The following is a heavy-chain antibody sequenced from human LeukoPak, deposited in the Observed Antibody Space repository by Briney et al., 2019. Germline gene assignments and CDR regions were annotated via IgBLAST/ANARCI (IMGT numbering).Heavy chain of an antibody. D-gene: IGHD3-3*01. V-gene: IGHV1-69*13. CDR2: IIPIFGTA. J-gene: IGHJ3*02. Sequence: ASVKVSCKAPGYTFTSYDISWVRQAPGQGLEWMGGIIPIFGTANYAQKFQGRVTFTADESTSTAYMELSSLRSEDAAVYYCARSSGDFWSGSGAFDIWGQGTMVTVSS. CDR3: ARSSGDFWSGSGAFDI. CDR1: GYTFTSYD.